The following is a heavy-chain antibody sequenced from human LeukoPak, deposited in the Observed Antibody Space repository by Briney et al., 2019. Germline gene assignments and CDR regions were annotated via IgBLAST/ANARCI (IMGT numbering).Heavy chain of an antibody. V-gene: IGHV1-24*01. CDR2: FDPEDGET. D-gene: IGHD6-6*01. CDR1: VYTLTELS. Sequence: ASVTVSCKLSVYTLTELSMQWVRQAPGNGLEWMGGFDPEDGETIYAHKFQGRVTMIEDTSTDTAYMELSRLRADDTAVYYCVRDVGYSSSSDYWGQGTLVTV. J-gene: IGHJ1*01. CDR3: VRDVGYSSSSDY.